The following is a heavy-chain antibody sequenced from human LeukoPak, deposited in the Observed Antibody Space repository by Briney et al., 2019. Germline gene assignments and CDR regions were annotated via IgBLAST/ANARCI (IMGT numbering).Heavy chain of an antibody. CDR3: ASSVPAAMSAFAI. CDR1: GFIFSSYT. V-gene: IGHV3-64*01. CDR2: ISSNGDTT. Sequence: GGSLRLSCSASGFIFSSYTMQWVRHAPGKGLEYVSAISSNGDTTYYATSVKGRFTISRDNSKDTLYLQVGSLRAEDTAVYYCASSVPAAMSAFAICGQGTMVTASS. D-gene: IGHD2-2*01. J-gene: IGHJ3*02.